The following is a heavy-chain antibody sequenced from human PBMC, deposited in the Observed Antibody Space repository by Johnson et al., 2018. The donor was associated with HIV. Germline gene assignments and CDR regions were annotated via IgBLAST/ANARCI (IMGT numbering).Heavy chain of an antibody. V-gene: IGHV3-30*02. CDR3: AYTREGSSWSNDAFDI. Sequence: QVQLVESGGGVVQPGGSLRLSCAASGFTFSSYGMYWVRQAPGKGLEWVAFIRYDGSNKYYADSVKGRFTISRDNSKHTLYLQMNRLRAEDTAVYYCAYTREGSSWSNDAFDIWGQGTMVTVSS. J-gene: IGHJ3*02. CDR2: IRYDGSNK. D-gene: IGHD6-13*01. CDR1: GFTFSSYG.